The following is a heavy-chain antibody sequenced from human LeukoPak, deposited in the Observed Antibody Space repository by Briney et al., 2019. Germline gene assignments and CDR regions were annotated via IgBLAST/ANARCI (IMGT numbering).Heavy chain of an antibody. D-gene: IGHD6-25*01. Sequence: PGGSLRLSCSASGFPFSSYAMHWVRQAPGKGLEYVSAISDSGGGTYYADSVKGRFTISRDNSKNTLYLQVNSLRAEDTAAYYCAKESGYGDYWYFDYWGQGTLVTVSS. J-gene: IGHJ4*02. CDR3: AKESGYGDYWYFDY. CDR2: ISDSGGGT. V-gene: IGHV3-64*04. CDR1: GFPFSSYA.